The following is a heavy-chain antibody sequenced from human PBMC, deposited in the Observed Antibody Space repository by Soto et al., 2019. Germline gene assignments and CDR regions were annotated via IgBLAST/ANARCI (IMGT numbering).Heavy chain of an antibody. CDR3: ARGSRQWLPD. CDR1: GYTFTTYD. Sequence: ASVKVSCKASGYTFTTYDINWVRQATGQGLEWMGWMNPSSGDSGSAQKFQGRVTMTRNTFMNTAYMEMSSLTSDDTAVYYCARGSRQWLPDWGQGTLVTAPQ. J-gene: IGHJ4*02. D-gene: IGHD6-19*01. V-gene: IGHV1-8*01. CDR2: MNPSSGDS.